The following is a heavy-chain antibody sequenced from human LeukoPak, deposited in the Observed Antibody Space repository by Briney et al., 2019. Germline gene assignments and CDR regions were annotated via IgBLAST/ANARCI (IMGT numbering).Heavy chain of an antibody. CDR2: ISGSGGST. Sequence: GGSLRLSCAASGITFSSHGMSWVRQAPGKGLEWVSSISGSGGSTYYADSVKGRLTISRDNSKNTLYLQMNSLRAEDTAVYCCAKAGYYDFWSGSSMDVWGKGTTVTVSS. V-gene: IGHV3-23*01. CDR3: AKAGYYDFWSGSSMDV. CDR1: GITFSSHG. J-gene: IGHJ6*03. D-gene: IGHD3-3*01.